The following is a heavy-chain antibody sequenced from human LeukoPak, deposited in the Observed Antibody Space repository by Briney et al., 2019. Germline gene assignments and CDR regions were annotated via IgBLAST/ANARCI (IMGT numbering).Heavy chain of an antibody. Sequence: SETLSLTCAVYAGSFSGYYWSWIRQPPGKGLEWIGEINHSGSTNYNPSLKSRVTISVDTSKNQFSLKLSSVTAADTAVYYYARDLELSAVYYFDSWGQGTLVIVSS. CDR2: INHSGST. J-gene: IGHJ4*02. V-gene: IGHV4-34*01. CDR3: ARDLELSAVYYFDS. D-gene: IGHD3-3*01. CDR1: AGSFSGYY.